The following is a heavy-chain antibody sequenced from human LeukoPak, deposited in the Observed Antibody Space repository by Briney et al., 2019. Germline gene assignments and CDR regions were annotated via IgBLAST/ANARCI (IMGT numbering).Heavy chain of an antibody. CDR2: INHSGST. D-gene: IGHD5-12*01. V-gene: IGHV4-34*10. J-gene: IGHJ4*02. CDR3: ARYHGGSDDY. Sequence: SETLSLTCAVYGGSFSGYYWSWIRQPPGKGLEWIGEINHSGSTNYNPSLKSRVTMSVDTSKSQFSLKLNSVTAADTAVYYCARYHGGSDDYWGQGTLVTVSS. CDR1: GGSFSGYY.